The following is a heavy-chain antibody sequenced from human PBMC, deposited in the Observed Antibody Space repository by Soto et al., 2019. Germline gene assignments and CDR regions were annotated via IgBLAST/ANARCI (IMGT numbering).Heavy chain of an antibody. CDR1: GFTFSSYA. J-gene: IGHJ5*02. CDR2: ISGSGGST. D-gene: IGHD3-10*01. V-gene: IGHV3-23*01. Sequence: EVQLLESGGGLVQPGGSLRLSCAASGFTFSSYAMSWVRQAPGKGLEWVSAISGSGGSTYYADSVKGRFTISRDNSKNALYLQMNGLRAEDTAVYYCARAIWFGELAKWFDPWGQGTLITVSS. CDR3: ARAIWFGELAKWFDP.